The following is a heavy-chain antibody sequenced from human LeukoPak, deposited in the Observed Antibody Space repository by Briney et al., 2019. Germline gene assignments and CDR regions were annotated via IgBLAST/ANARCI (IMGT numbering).Heavy chain of an antibody. CDR3: ARSNYHPLSCYCYGMDV. CDR2: IYYSGST. J-gene: IGHJ6*02. V-gene: IGHV4-59*01. Sequence: SETLSLTCTVSGGSISSYYWSWIRQPPGKGLEWIGYIYYSGSTNYNPSLKSRVTISVDTSKNQFSLKLSSVTAADTAVYYCARSNYHPLSCYCYGMDVWGQGTTVTVSS. CDR1: GGSISSYY. D-gene: IGHD4-11*01.